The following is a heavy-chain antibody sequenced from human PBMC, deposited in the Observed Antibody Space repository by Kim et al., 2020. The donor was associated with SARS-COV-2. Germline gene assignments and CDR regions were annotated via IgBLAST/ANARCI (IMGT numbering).Heavy chain of an antibody. CDR3: ARDYVWGSYRWTGDAFDI. Sequence: ASVKVSCKASGYTFTSYAMNWVRQAPGQGLEWMGWINTNTGNPTYAQGFPGRLVFTLDTSVSTAYLQISSLKAEDTAVYYCARDYVWGSYRWTGDAFDIWGQGTMVTVSS. CDR1: GYTFTSYA. J-gene: IGHJ3*02. CDR2: INTNTGNP. V-gene: IGHV7-4-1*02. D-gene: IGHD3-16*02.